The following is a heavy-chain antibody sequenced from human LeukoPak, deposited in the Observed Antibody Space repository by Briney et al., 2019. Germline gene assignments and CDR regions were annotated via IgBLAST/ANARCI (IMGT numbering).Heavy chain of an antibody. CDR3: ARRLFYYYYYMDV. V-gene: IGHV4-34*01. Sequence: SETLSLTCAVYGGSFSGYYWSWIRQPPGKGLEWIGEINHSGSTNYNPSLKSRVTISVDTSKNQFSLKLSSVTAADTAVYYCARRLFYYYYYMDVWGKGTTVTVSS. CDR2: INHSGST. D-gene: IGHD2/OR15-2a*01. CDR1: GGSFSGYY. J-gene: IGHJ6*03.